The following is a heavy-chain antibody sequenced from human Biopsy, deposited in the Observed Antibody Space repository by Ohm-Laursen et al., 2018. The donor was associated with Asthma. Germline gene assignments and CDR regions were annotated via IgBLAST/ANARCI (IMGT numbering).Heavy chain of an antibody. Sequence: SDTLSLTCTVSGVSIRSYYWTWIRQPPGKGLEWIGNIHYSGSTYSNPSLKSRVTISVDTSKKQISLRLSSVIAADAAVYYCARGISRVTGLFDHFDSWGQGTLVTVSS. V-gene: IGHV4-59*07. CDR3: ARGISRVTGLFDHFDS. J-gene: IGHJ4*02. CDR2: IHYSGST. D-gene: IGHD2-21*02. CDR1: GVSIRSYY.